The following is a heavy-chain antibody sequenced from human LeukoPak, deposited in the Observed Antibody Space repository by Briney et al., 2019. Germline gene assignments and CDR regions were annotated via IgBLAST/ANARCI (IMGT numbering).Heavy chain of an antibody. CDR1: GGSISSSNW. J-gene: IGHJ4*02. D-gene: IGHD3-22*01. CDR3: ARAGYYYDSSGYNFDY. Sequence: SETLSLTCAVSGGSISSSNWWSWVRQPPGKGLEWIGEIYHSGSTNYNPSLKSRVTISVDKSKNQFSLKLSSVTAADTAVYYCARAGYYYDSSGYNFDYWGQGTLVTVSS. V-gene: IGHV4-4*02. CDR2: IYHSGST.